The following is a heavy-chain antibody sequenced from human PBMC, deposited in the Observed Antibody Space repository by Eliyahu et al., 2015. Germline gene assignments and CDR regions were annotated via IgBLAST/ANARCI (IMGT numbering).Heavy chain of an antibody. J-gene: IGHJ4*02. CDR1: GFTFXDYY. D-gene: IGHD3-10*01. CDR2: ISSSSSYT. Sequence: QXQLEESGGGXVXPGGSLRLXCAASGFTFXDYYMTWIRQAPGKGLEWVSYISSSSSYTNYADSVKGRFTISRDNAKNSLYLQMNSLRPEDTAVYYCARDSTMVRGAQGFPGDWGQGTLVTVSS. CDR3: ARDSTMVRGAQGFPGD. V-gene: IGHV3-11*06.